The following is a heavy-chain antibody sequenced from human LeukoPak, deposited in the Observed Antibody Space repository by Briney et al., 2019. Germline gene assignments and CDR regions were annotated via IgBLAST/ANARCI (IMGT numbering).Heavy chain of an antibody. Sequence: SETLSLTCAVSGYSISSGYYWGWIRQPPGKGLERIGSIYHSGSTYYNPSLKSRVTISVDTSKNQFSLKLSSVTAADTAVYYCARLTVSVGKDAFDIWGQGTMVTVSS. CDR3: ARLTVSVGKDAFDI. J-gene: IGHJ3*02. V-gene: IGHV4-38-2*01. D-gene: IGHD1-26*01. CDR1: GYSISSGYY. CDR2: IYHSGST.